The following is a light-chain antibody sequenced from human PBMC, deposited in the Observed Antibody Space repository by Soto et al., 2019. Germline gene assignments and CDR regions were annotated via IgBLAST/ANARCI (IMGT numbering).Light chain of an antibody. Sequence: EIVLTQSPATLSLSPGERATLSCRASQSVSSYLAWYQQKPGQAPRLLLYDASNRATGIPARFSGSGSGTAFTLTSSSLEPEDFAVYYCQQRSNWPITFGQGTRLEIK. CDR3: QQRSNWPIT. V-gene: IGKV3-11*01. CDR1: QSVSSY. J-gene: IGKJ5*01. CDR2: DAS.